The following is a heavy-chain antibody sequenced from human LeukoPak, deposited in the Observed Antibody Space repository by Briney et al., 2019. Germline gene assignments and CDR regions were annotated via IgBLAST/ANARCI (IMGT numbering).Heavy chain of an antibody. CDR1: GGSISSGSYY. CDR3: ASGVVVPAALSPYYYYYMDV. Sequence: SETLSLTCTVSGGSISSGSYYWSWIRQPAGQGLEWIGRIYTSGSTNYNPSLKSRVTISVDTSKNQFSLKLSSVTAADTAVYYCASGVVVPAALSPYYYYYMDVWGKGTTVTVSS. CDR2: IYTSGST. V-gene: IGHV4-61*02. J-gene: IGHJ6*03. D-gene: IGHD2-2*01.